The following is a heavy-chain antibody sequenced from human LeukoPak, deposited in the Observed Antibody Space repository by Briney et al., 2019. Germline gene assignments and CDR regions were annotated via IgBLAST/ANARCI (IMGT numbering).Heavy chain of an antibody. CDR2: IVVGSGNT. D-gene: IGHD3-22*01. CDR3: AADYYDSSGYYLYYFDY. CDR1: GFTFTSPA. J-gene: IGHJ4*02. Sequence: SVKVSCKASGFTFTSPAVQWVRQARGQRLEWIGWIVVGSGNTNYAQKFQERVTITRDMSTSTAYMELSSLRSEDTAVYYCAADYYDSSGYYLYYFDYWGQGTLVTVSS. V-gene: IGHV1-58*01.